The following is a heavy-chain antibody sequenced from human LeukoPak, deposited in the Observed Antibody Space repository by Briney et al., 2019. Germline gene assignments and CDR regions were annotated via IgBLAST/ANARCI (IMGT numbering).Heavy chain of an antibody. CDR2: IKPDGSQT. CDR3: SKWGPYYSDSGRSS. CDR1: GFTFSSSW. J-gene: IGHJ4*02. Sequence: PGGSLRLSCEASGFTFSSSWMTWVRQAPGKGLEWVANIKPDGSQTHYVGSVRGRFIISRDNAKNSLHLQMNGLRPEDTAVYYCSKWGPYYSDSGRSSWGQGTLVTVSS. D-gene: IGHD3-10*01. V-gene: IGHV3-7*01.